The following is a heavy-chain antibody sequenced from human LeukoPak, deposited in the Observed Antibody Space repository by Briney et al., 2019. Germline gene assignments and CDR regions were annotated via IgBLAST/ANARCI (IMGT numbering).Heavy chain of an antibody. V-gene: IGHV3-23*01. D-gene: IGHD3-10*01. J-gene: IGHJ4*02. CDR1: GFTFSSYA. Sequence: GGSLSLSCAASGFTFSSYAMSWVLQAPGKGLEWVSAIGGSGGSTYYADSVKGRFTISRDNSKNTLYLPMNSLRAEDTAVYYCANVYGSGSYSYYWGQGTLVTVSS. CDR2: IGGSGGST. CDR3: ANVYGSGSYSYY.